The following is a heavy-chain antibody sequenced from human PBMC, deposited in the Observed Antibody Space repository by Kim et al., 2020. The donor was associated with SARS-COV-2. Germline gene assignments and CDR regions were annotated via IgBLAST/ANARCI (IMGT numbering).Heavy chain of an antibody. D-gene: IGHD6-19*01. CDR2: INHSGST. V-gene: IGHV4-34*01. CDR3: ARGAERRVATIGYSSGWYRTDNWFDP. Sequence: SETLSLTCAVYGGSFSGYYWSWIRQPPGKGLEWIGEINHSGSTNYNPSLKSRVTISVDTSKNQFSLKLSSVTAADTAVYYCARGAERRVATIGYSSGWYRTDNWFDPWGQGTLVTVSS. J-gene: IGHJ5*02. CDR1: GGSFSGYY.